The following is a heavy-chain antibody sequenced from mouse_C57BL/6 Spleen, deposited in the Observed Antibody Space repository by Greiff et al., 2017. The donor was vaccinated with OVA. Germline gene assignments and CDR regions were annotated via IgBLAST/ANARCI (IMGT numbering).Heavy chain of an antibody. D-gene: IGHD1-1*01. CDR2: IDPNSGGT. CDR1: GYTFTSYW. J-gene: IGHJ4*01. CDR3: AKRLITTVVATKAMDY. Sequence: VQLQQPGAELVKPGASVKLSCKASGYTFTSYWMHWVKQRPGRGLEWIGRIDPNSGGTKYNEKFKSKATLTVDKPSSTAYMQLISLTSEDSAVYYCAKRLITTVVATKAMDYWGQGTSVTVSS. V-gene: IGHV1-72*01.